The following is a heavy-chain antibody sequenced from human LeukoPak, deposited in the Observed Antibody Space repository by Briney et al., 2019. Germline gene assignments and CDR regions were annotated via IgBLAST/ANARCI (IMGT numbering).Heavy chain of an antibody. J-gene: IGHJ4*02. V-gene: IGHV4-4*09. D-gene: IGHD1-26*01. CDR2: IYNGGNT. Sequence: SETLFLTCTVSGVSINTYYASWIRQAPGKGLEFIGFIYNGGNTNYNPSLKSRATISVDTSNNQFPLRLTSVTAADTAMYYCAAGPWELDFWGQGTLVTVSS. CDR1: GVSINTYY. CDR3: AAGPWELDF.